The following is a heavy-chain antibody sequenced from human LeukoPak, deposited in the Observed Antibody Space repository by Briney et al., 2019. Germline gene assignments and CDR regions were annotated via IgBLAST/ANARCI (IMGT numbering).Heavy chain of an antibody. CDR1: GFTFGSYW. D-gene: IGHD4-23*01. CDR2: INSDGSST. J-gene: IGHJ4*02. V-gene: IGHV3-74*01. Sequence: GGSLRLSXAASGFTFGSYWMHWVRQAPGKGLVWLSRINSDGSSTSYADSVKGRFTISRDNAKNTLYLQMNSLRAEDTAVYYCARATAYYGGNLDYWGQGTLVTVSS. CDR3: ARATAYYGGNLDY.